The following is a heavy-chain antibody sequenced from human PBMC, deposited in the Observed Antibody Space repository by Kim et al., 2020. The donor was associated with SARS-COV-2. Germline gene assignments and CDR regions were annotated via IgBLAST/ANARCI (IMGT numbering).Heavy chain of an antibody. D-gene: IGHD2-2*01. CDR2: INHSGST. J-gene: IGHJ6*01. CDR3: ARGGYCSSTSCPTRHYYG. CDR1: GGSFSGYY. Sequence: SETLSLTCAVYGGSFSGYYWSWIRQPPGKGLEWIGEINHSGSTNYNPSLKSRVTISVDTSKNQFSLKLSSVTAADTAVYYCARGGYCSSTSCPTRHYYG. V-gene: IGHV4-34*01.